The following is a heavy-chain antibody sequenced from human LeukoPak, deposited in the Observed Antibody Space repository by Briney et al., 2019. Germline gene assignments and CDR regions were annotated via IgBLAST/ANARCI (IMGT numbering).Heavy chain of an antibody. CDR1: GFSFSTYA. Sequence: GGSLRLSCAASGFSFSTYAMSWVRQAPGKGLEWVSAISAGGATIYYADSVKGRFTVSRDNSKNTLYLHMNGLRADDTAVYYCAKDSGGTYFYYYYYMDVWGQGTTVTVSS. CDR2: ISAGGATI. CDR3: AKDSGGTYFYYYYYMDV. V-gene: IGHV3-23*01. J-gene: IGHJ6*03. D-gene: IGHD1-26*01.